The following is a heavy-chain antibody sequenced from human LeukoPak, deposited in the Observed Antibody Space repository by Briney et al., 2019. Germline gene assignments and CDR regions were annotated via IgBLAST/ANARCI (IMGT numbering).Heavy chain of an antibody. V-gene: IGHV6-1*01. CDR2: TYYRSKWYN. J-gene: IGHJ4*02. D-gene: IGHD6-19*01. Sequence: SQTLSLTCAISGDSVSSNSATWNWVRQSPSRGLEWLGRTYYRSKWYNDYAVSVKSRITINPDTSKNQFSLQLNSVTPEDTAVYYCAREIGSSGWYPGGTLDYWGQGTLVTVSS. CDR1: GDSVSSNSAT. CDR3: AREIGSSGWYPGGTLDY.